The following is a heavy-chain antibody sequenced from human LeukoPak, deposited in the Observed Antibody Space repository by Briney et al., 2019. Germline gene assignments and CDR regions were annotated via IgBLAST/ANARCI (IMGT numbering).Heavy chain of an antibody. D-gene: IGHD2-15*01. CDR1: GFSLSDAR. CDR3: SQLSRGY. V-gene: IGHV3-15*01. J-gene: IGHJ4*02. CDR2: MKPRGTT. Sequence: GGSLRLSCAASGFSLSDARMSWVRQAPGKGLECVGRMKPRGTTEDGEPMNDRFIVSRDDSKNILYLQMNSLKAEDTGLYYCSQLSRGYWGQGTQVTVSS.